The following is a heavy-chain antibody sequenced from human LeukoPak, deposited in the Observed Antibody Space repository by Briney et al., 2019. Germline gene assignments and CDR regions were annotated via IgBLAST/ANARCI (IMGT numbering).Heavy chain of an antibody. Sequence: GGSLRLSCSASGFTFSSYWVTWVRQAPGKGLEWVANVKQDGSEKNYVDSVKGRFTISRDNAKNSLYLQMNSLRVEDTAVYYCASRSINWYRGNNWFDPWGQGTLVTVSS. CDR3: ASRSINWYRGNNWFDP. V-gene: IGHV3-7*01. J-gene: IGHJ5*02. CDR2: VKQDGSEK. D-gene: IGHD6-13*01. CDR1: GFTFSSYW.